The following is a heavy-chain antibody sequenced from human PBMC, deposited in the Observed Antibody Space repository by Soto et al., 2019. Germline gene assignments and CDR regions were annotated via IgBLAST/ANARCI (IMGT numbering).Heavy chain of an antibody. CDR3: ARSVDYYDSSGYYTHEYFQL. CDR2: ISAYNGNT. J-gene: IGHJ1*01. D-gene: IGHD3-22*01. Sequence: QVQLVQSGAEVKKPGASVKVSCKASGYTFTSYGISWVRQAPGQGLEWMGWISAYNGNTNYAQKIQGRVTMTTDTTTGTAYMGLRSLRSDDTAVYYCARSVDYYDSSGYYTHEYFQLWGQGTLVTVSS. V-gene: IGHV1-18*01. CDR1: GYTFTSYG.